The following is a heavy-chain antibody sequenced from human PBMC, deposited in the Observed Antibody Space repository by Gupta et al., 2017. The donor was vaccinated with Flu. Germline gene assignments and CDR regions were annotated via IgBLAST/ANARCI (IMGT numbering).Heavy chain of an antibody. Sequence: QVQLQESGPGLVKPAETLSLTCTVSGGSISSYYWSWIRQPPGNGLEWIGYIYYSGSTNYNPSLKSRVTISVDTSKHQFSLKLSSVTAADTAVYYCARHPLAAAGTAEEHAYYFDYWGQGTLVTVSS. V-gene: IGHV4-59*08. J-gene: IGHJ4*02. CDR2: IYYSGST. CDR3: ARHPLAAAGTAEEHAYYFDY. D-gene: IGHD6-13*01. CDR1: GGSISSYY.